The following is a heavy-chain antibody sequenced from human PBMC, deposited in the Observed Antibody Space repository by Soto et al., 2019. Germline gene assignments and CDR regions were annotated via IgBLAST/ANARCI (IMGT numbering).Heavy chain of an antibody. CDR2: INHSGST. CDR1: GGSFSGYY. Sequence: KPSETLSLTCAVYGGSFSGYYWSWIRQPPGKGLEWIGEINHSGSTNYNPSLKSRVTISVDTSKNQFSLKLSSVTAADTAVYYCARDSMFRTYYYYYGIDVWGQGTTVTVSS. D-gene: IGHD3-10*02. CDR3: ARDSMFRTYYYYYGIDV. V-gene: IGHV4-34*01. J-gene: IGHJ6*02.